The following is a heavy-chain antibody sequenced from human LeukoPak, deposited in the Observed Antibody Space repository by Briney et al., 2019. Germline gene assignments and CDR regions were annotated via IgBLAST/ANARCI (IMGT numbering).Heavy chain of an antibody. D-gene: IGHD6-19*01. CDR3: ARASSGWAVDLYYFDY. V-gene: IGHV3-21*01. CDR1: GFSFSSYS. Sequence: PGGSLRLSCAASGFSFSSYSMNWVRQAPGKGLEWVSSISSTSSYIYYADSVKGRFTISRGNTKNSLYLQMNSLRAEDTAVYYCARASSGWAVDLYYFDYWGQGTLVTVSS. CDR2: ISSTSSYI. J-gene: IGHJ4*02.